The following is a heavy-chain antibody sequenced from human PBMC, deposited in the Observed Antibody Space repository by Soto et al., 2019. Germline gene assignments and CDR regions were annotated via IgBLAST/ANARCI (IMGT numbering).Heavy chain of an antibody. D-gene: IGHD4-17*01. CDR1: GFTFSSYA. J-gene: IGHJ4*02. CDR2: ISGSGGST. CDR3: AKDGYGDYKTKYFDY. Sequence: VGSLRLSCAASGFTFSSYAMSWVRQAPGKGLEWVSAISGSGGSTYYADSVKGRFTISRDNSKNTLYLQMNSLRAEDTAVYYCAKDGYGDYKTKYFDYWGQGTLVTVSS. V-gene: IGHV3-23*01.